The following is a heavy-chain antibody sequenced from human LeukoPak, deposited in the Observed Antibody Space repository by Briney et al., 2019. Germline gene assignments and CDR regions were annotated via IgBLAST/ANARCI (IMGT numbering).Heavy chain of an antibody. Sequence: SVKVSCKASGGTFSGYAISWVRQAPGQGLEWMGGILPIFGTANYAQKFQGRVTITADESTSTAYMELSSLRSEDTAVYYCARSTVEYYYDSSGYYYWGQGTLVTVSS. CDR2: ILPIFGTA. V-gene: IGHV1-69*01. CDR1: GGTFSGYA. J-gene: IGHJ4*02. D-gene: IGHD3-22*01. CDR3: ARSTVEYYYDSSGYYY.